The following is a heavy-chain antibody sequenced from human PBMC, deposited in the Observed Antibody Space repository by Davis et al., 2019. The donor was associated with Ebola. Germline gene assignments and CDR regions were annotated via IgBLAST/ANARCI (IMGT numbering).Heavy chain of an antibody. CDR1: GGSFSGYY. V-gene: IGHV4-34*01. Sequence: MPSETLSLTCAVYGGSFSGYYWSWIRQPPGKGLEWIGEINHSGSTNYNPSLKSRVTISVDTSKNQFSLKLSSVTAADTAVYYCARVGGGLDYWGQGTLVTVSS. CDR2: INHSGST. J-gene: IGHJ4*02. D-gene: IGHD3-10*01. CDR3: ARVGGGLDY.